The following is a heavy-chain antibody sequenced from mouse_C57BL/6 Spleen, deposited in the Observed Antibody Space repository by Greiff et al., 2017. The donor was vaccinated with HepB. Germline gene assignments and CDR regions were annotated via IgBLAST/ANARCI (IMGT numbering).Heavy chain of an antibody. CDR2: INPSSGYT. V-gene: IGHV1-7*01. J-gene: IGHJ1*03. Sequence: VQLQESGAELAKPGASVKLSFKSSGYTFTSYWMHWVKQRPGQGLEWIGYINPSSGYTKYNQKFKDKATLTADKSSSTAYMQLSSLTYEDSAVYYCARTGPDWYFDVWGTGTTVTVSS. CDR1: GYTFTSYW. CDR3: ARTGPDWYFDV.